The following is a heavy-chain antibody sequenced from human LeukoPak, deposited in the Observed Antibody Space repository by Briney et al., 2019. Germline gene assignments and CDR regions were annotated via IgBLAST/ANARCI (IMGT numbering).Heavy chain of an antibody. V-gene: IGHV3-23*01. CDR2: IGGRDGGT. J-gene: IGHJ4*01. Sequence: GASLRLSCAASGVIFSNYAMSWGRKGPGTGLERVSAIGGRDGGTYYADSVKGRLTVSRDDPKNTLYLQMNTLRVEDTAVYYCAKWGDYDILTGYYDSDYWGHGTLVTVSS. CDR1: GVIFSNYA. CDR3: AKWGDYDILTGYYDSDY. D-gene: IGHD3-9*01.